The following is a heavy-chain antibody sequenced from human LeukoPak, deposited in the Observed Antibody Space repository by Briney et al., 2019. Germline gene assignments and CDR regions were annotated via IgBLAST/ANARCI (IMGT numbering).Heavy chain of an antibody. CDR2: MNPNSGNT. Sequence: VASVTVSCTASGYTFTSSDINWVRQATGQGLEWMGWMNPNSGNTGYAQKFQGRVTMTRNTSISTAYMELSSLRPEATAVYYCASAGHYYDSSGYYHDAFDIWGQGTMVTVSS. CDR1: GYTFTSSD. V-gene: IGHV1-8*01. D-gene: IGHD3-22*01. CDR3: ASAGHYYDSSGYYHDAFDI. J-gene: IGHJ3*02.